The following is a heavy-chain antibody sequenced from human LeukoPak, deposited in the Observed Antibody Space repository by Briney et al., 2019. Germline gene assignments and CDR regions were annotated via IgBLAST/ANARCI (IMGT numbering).Heavy chain of an antibody. J-gene: IGHJ3*01. CDR2: IYSDGITT. Sequence: GRSLRLSCAASGFTFSSYAMHWVRQAPGKGLVWVSRIYSDGITTNYADSVKGRFTISRDNAKNTLYLQMDSLRAEDTAVYYCTRRGMALDAFDVWGQGTMVTVSS. D-gene: IGHD3-16*01. CDR1: GFTFSSYA. V-gene: IGHV3-74*01. CDR3: TRRGMALDAFDV.